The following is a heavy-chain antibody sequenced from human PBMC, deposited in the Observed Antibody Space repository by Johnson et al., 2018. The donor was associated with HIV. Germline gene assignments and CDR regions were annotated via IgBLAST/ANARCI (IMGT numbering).Heavy chain of an antibody. D-gene: IGHD2-15*01. V-gene: IGHV3-66*03. CDR2: ISSSGSTT. CDR1: GFTVSSNY. CDR3: ARSKDCSVGTCPDGLDI. J-gene: IGHJ3*02. Sequence: VQLVESGGGLIQPGGSLRLSCAASGFTVSSNYMSWVRQAPGKGLEWVSYISSSGSTTYYADSVKGRFTISRDNSKNTLYLQMTSLRAEDTAMYFCARSKDCSVGTCPDGLDIWG.